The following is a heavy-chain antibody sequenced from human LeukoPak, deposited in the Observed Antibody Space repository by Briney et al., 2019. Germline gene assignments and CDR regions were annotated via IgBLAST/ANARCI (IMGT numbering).Heavy chain of an antibody. V-gene: IGHV4-59*01. J-gene: IGHJ4*02. Sequence: SETLSLTCTVSGGSISSYYWSWIRQPPGKGLEWIGYIYYSGSTNYNPSLKSRVTISVDTSKNQFSLKLTSVTAADTATYYCARETSLAGFASGLGFNYWGQGILVTVSS. CDR3: ARETSLAGFASGLGFNY. D-gene: IGHD6-19*01. CDR1: GGSISSYY. CDR2: IYYSGST.